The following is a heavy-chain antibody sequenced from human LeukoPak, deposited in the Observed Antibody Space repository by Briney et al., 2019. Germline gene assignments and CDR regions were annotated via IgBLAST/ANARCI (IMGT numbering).Heavy chain of an antibody. J-gene: IGHJ5*02. D-gene: IGHD4-17*01. CDR1: GGSISSSSYH. V-gene: IGHV4-39*01. Sequence: PSETLSLTCTVSGGSISSSSYHWGWIRQPPGKGLEWIGSSYYSGSTYYNPSLKSRVTISVDTSKNQFSLKLSSVTAADTAVYYCARRYGVTSWFDPWGQGTLVTVSS. CDR2: SYYSGST. CDR3: ARRYGVTSWFDP.